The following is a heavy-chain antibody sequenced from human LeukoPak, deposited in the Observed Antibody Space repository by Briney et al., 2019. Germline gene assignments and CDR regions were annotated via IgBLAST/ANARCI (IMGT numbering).Heavy chain of an antibody. Sequence: GGSLRLSCAASGFTFRSHDMHWVSQAPGKGLEWVTFVRFDGSDKKYADSVKGRFTISRDNSKNTLSLQMISLGAEDTAVYYCAKSLYPDAFDIWGPGTMVTVS. D-gene: IGHD2-8*01. V-gene: IGHV3-30*02. CDR3: AKSLYPDAFDI. CDR2: VRFDGSDK. J-gene: IGHJ3*02. CDR1: GFTFRSHD.